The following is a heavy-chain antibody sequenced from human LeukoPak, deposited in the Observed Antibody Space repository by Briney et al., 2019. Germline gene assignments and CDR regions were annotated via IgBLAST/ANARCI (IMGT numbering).Heavy chain of an antibody. V-gene: IGHV3-33*01. Sequence: GGSLRLSCAASGFTFSTNVIHWVRQAPGKGLEWVALIWHDGSNKYYGDSVKDRFTISRDNSKNTLYLQMDSLRDEDTAVYYCAREYCSAGGCYPDYWGQGTLVTVSS. J-gene: IGHJ4*02. CDR2: IWHDGSNK. D-gene: IGHD2-15*01. CDR3: AREYCSAGGCYPDY. CDR1: GFTFSTNV.